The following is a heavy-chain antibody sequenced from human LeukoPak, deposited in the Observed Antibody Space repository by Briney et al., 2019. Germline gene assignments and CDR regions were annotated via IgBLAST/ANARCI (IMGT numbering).Heavy chain of an antibody. CDR2: ISASGGST. CDR1: GFTFSNYA. Sequence: GGSLRLSCVASGFTFSNYAMNWVRQAPGKGLEWVSRISASGGSTYYADSVKGRFTISRDNSKNTLYLQMNSLRAEDTAVYYCAKDHIVVVVAAFDYFDYWGQGTLVTVSS. J-gene: IGHJ4*02. V-gene: IGHV3-23*01. D-gene: IGHD2-15*01. CDR3: AKDHIVVVVAAFDYFDY.